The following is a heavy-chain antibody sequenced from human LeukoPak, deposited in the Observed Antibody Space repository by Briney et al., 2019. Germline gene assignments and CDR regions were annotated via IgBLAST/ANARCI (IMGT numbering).Heavy chain of an antibody. J-gene: IGHJ4*02. Sequence: SETLSLTCTVSGGSISSYYWSWIRQPPGEGLEWIGYIYYSGSTNYNPSLKSRVTISVDTSKNQFSLKLSSVTAADTAVYYCARGGGSGSRPVDYWGQGTLVTVSS. D-gene: IGHD1-26*01. CDR2: IYYSGST. CDR1: GGSISSYY. CDR3: ARGGGSGSRPVDY. V-gene: IGHV4-59*01.